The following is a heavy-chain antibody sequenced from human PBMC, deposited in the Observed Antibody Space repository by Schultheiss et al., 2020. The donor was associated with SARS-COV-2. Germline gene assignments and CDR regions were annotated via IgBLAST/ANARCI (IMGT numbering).Heavy chain of an antibody. D-gene: IGHD3-10*01. V-gene: IGHV4-34*09. Sequence: LRLSCAVYGGSFSGYYWGWIRQPPGKGLEWIGYIYYSGSTNYNPSLKSRVTISVDTSKNQFSLKLSSVTAADTAVYYCARGRGGYYDYYGMDVWGQGTTVTVSS. CDR1: GGSFSGYY. J-gene: IGHJ6*02. CDR3: ARGRGGYYDYYGMDV. CDR2: IYYSGST.